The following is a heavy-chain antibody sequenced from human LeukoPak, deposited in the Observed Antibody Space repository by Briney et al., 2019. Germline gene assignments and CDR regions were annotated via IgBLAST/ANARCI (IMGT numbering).Heavy chain of an antibody. Sequence: GGSLRLSCAASGFTFSTYAMTWVRQAPGKGRGWVSGLSVSVGSTYYADSVKSRFTISRDNSKNTLYLQMHSLRAEDPAEYYCAKFKGPPPSRNYYDGMDVWGQGTTVTVSS. J-gene: IGHJ6*02. CDR2: LSVSVGST. CDR1: GFTFSTYA. CDR3: AKFKGPPPSRNYYDGMDV. V-gene: IGHV3-23*01.